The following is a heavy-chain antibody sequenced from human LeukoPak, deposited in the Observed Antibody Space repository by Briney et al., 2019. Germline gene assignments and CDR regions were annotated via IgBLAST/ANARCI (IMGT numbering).Heavy chain of an antibody. Sequence: ASVKVSCKASGYTFTGYYMHWVRQAPGQGLEWMGWINPNSGGTNYAQKFQGRVTMTRDTSISTAYMELSRLGSDDTAVYYCARAGGRMVYAPPPAYWGQGTLVTVSS. J-gene: IGHJ4*02. CDR1: GYTFTGYY. D-gene: IGHD2-8*01. CDR2: INPNSGGT. CDR3: ARAGGRMVYAPPPAY. V-gene: IGHV1-2*02.